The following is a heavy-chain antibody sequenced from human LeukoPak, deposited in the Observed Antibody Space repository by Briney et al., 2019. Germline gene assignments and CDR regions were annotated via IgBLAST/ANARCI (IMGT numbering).Heavy chain of an antibody. CDR1: GFIFSNYG. CDR2: IWYDGSKK. CDR3: ARDFGEFDYFDY. Sequence: PARSLRLSCEGYGFIFSNYGIHWVRQAPGKGLEWVAVIWYDGSKKYYEDSAKGRFIISRDNSKNMVYLQMNSLRVEDTAVYYCARDFGEFDYFDYWGQGTLVTVSS. J-gene: IGHJ4*02. D-gene: IGHD3-10*01. V-gene: IGHV3-33*01.